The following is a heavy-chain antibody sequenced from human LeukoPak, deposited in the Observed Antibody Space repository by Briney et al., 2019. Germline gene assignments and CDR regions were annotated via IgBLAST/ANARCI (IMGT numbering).Heavy chain of an antibody. CDR3: ARADRLHGGPYLIGP. D-gene: IGHD2-21*01. J-gene: IGHJ5*02. V-gene: IGHV1-2*02. CDR1: GYPFNSYY. Sequence: RASVKASCKTSGYPFNSYYIQWLRQAPGQGLEWMGWINPNSGGTSSAQKFQGRVTMTRDASITTVYMEVSWLTSDDTAIYYCARADRLHGGPYLIGPWGQGTLVTVSS. CDR2: INPNSGGT.